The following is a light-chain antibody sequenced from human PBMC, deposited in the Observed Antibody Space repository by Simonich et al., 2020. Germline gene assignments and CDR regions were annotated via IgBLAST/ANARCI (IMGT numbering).Light chain of an antibody. J-gene: IGKJ2*01. V-gene: IGKV3-15*01. CDR2: GAS. Sequence: EIVMTQSPATLSVSPGERATLSCRASQSVSSNLAWYQQKPGKAPRLLIYGASTRATGIPARCSGSGSGTEFTLTISSLQAEDVAVYYCQQYYSTPYTFGQGTKLEIK. CDR1: QSVSSN. CDR3: QQYYSTPYT.